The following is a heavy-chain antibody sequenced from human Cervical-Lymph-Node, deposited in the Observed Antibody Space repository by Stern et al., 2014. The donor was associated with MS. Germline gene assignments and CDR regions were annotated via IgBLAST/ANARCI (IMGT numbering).Heavy chain of an antibody. CDR2: ISGNGNII. D-gene: IGHD6-19*01. J-gene: IGHJ4*02. CDR3: ARLAGWYYFDS. CDR1: GFSFSAYY. Sequence: DQLVESGGDLVKPGGSLRLSCAASGFSFSAYYMSWIRQAPGKGLEWISYISGNGNIIHYADSVRGRFTISRDNAENSLSLQLNSLRPEDTAVYFCARLAGWYYFDSWGQGTLITVSS. V-gene: IGHV3-11*01.